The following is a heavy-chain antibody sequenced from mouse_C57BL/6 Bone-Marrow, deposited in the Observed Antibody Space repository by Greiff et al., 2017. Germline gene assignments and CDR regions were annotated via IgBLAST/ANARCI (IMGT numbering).Heavy chain of an antibody. CDR2: ISSGGSYP. Sequence: EVQLVESGGDFVKPGGSLKLSCAASGFTFSSYGMSWVRQTPDKRLEWVATISSGGSYPYYPDSVKGRFTISRDNAKNTLYRQMSSLKSEDTAMYYCARLGQDYWGQGTTLTVSS. CDR3: ARLGQDY. CDR1: GFTFSSYG. V-gene: IGHV5-6*01. D-gene: IGHD3-3*01. J-gene: IGHJ2*01.